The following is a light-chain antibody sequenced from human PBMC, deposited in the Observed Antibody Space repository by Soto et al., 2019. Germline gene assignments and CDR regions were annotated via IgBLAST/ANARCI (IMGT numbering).Light chain of an antibody. J-gene: IGKJ2*03. CDR3: QQFNSDFYS. Sequence: DIPMTQSPSTLSASVGDRVTITCRASQSISTWLAWYQQKPGKAPKLLIYDASNLESGVPSRFSGSGSGTEFALTLISLQPDACATYYCQQFNSDFYSFGQGTKLEIK. CDR1: QSISTW. CDR2: DAS. V-gene: IGKV1-5*01.